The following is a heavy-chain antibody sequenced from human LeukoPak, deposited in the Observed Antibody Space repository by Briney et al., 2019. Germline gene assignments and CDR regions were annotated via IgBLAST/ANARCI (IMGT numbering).Heavy chain of an antibody. D-gene: IGHD5-12*01. J-gene: IGHJ6*03. CDR2: IIPIFGTA. CDR1: GGTFSSYA. V-gene: IGHV1-69*01. CDR3: ASELRTVGYYYMDV. Sequence: SVKVSCKASGGTFSSYAISWVRQAPGQGLEWMGGIIPIFGTANYAQKFQGRVTITAEESTSTAYMELSSLRSEDTAVYYCASELRTVGYYYMDVWGKGTTVTVSS.